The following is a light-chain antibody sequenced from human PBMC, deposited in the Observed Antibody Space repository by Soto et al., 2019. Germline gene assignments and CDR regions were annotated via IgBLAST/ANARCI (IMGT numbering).Light chain of an antibody. CDR1: QSLLYSDGNTY. J-gene: IGKJ1*01. Sequence: DVVMTQSPLSLPVTLGQPASISCRSSQSLLYSDGNTYLNWFQQRPGQSPRRLIYKVSNRDSGVPDRFSGSGSGTDFTLEISRVEAEDVGVYYCMQGTHWPWTFGQGTKVEIK. V-gene: IGKV2-30*01. CDR3: MQGTHWPWT. CDR2: KVS.